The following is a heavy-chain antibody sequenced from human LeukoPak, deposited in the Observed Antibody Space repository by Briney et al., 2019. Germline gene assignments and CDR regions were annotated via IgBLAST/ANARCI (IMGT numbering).Heavy chain of an antibody. V-gene: IGHV1-18*01. CDR2: ISAYNGNT. D-gene: IGHD3-22*01. CDR3: ARVLYYDSPYYYYMDV. J-gene: IGHJ6*03. CDR1: GYTFTSYG. Sequence: ASVKVSCKASGYTFTSYGISWVRQAPGQGLEWMGWISAYNGNTNYAQKLQGGVTMTTDTSTSTAYMELRSLRSDDTAVYYCARVLYYDSPYYYYMDVWGKGTTVTVSS.